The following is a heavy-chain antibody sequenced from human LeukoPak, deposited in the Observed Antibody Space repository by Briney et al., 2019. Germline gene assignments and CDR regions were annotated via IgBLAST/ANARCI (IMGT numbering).Heavy chain of an antibody. J-gene: IGHJ6*02. V-gene: IGHV3-53*04. CDR2: IYSGGST. CDR3: ARDSTVGYYYGMDV. CDR1: GFTVSSNY. D-gene: IGHD4-17*01. Sequence: GGSLRLSCAASGFTVSSNYMSWVRQAPGKGLEWVSVIYSGGSTYYADPVKGRFTISRHNSKNTLYLLMNSLRAEDTAVYYCARDSTVGYYYGMDVWGQGTTVTVSS.